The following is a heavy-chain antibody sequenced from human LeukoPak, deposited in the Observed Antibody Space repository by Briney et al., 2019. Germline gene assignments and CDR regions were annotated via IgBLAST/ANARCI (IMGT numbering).Heavy chain of an antibody. Sequence: SETLSLTCTVSGGSISNYYWSWIRQPPGKGLEWIGYIYSSGSTNYNPSLKSRVTMSVDTSKNQFSLRLTSITAADTAVYYCAVGYNYAMHYFDYWGPGTLLTVSS. D-gene: IGHD5-18*01. J-gene: IGHJ4*02. CDR2: IYSSGST. CDR1: GGSISNYY. CDR3: AVGYNYAMHYFDY. V-gene: IGHV4-59*12.